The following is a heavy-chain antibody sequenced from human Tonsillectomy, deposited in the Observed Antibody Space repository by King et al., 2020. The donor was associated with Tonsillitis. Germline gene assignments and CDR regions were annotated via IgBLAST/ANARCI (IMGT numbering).Heavy chain of an antibody. CDR1: GGSISSAGYY. V-gene: IGHV4-31*03. CDR3: ASTTPPYYYYYMDV. CDR2: ISYSRNP. Sequence: VQLQESGPRLVNPSQTLSLTCTVSGGSISSAGYYWTWIRQHPGKGLEWIGYISYSRNPFYSPTLKSRLTISLDTSKNQFSLRVSSVNAADTAVYYCASTTPPYYYYYMDVCGKGTTVTVSS. D-gene: IGHD1-1*01. J-gene: IGHJ6*03.